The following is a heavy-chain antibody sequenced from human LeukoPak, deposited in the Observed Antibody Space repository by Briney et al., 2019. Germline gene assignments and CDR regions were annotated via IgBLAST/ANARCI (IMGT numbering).Heavy chain of an antibody. Sequence: SETLSLTCTVSGYSISSGYYWGWIRQPPGKGLEWIGSIYHSGSTNYNPSLKSRVTISVNTSKNQFSLKLSSVTAADTAVYFCARGPYSYDSSGAFDIWGQGTMVTVSS. CDR2: IYHSGST. D-gene: IGHD3-22*01. J-gene: IGHJ3*02. CDR3: ARGPYSYDSSGAFDI. CDR1: GYSISSGYY. V-gene: IGHV4-38-2*02.